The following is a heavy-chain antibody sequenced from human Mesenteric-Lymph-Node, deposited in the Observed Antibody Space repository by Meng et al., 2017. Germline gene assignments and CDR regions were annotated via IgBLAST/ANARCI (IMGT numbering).Heavy chain of an antibody. Sequence: GESLKISCAASGFTFSSYWMSWVRQAPGKGLEWVANIKQDGSEKYYVDSVKGRFTISRDNAKNSLYLQMNSLRAEDTALYYCAKDMGYDSSGSYFDYWGQGTLVTVSS. CDR2: IKQDGSEK. J-gene: IGHJ4*02. CDR1: GFTFSSYW. V-gene: IGHV3-7*03. CDR3: AKDMGYDSSGSYFDY. D-gene: IGHD3-22*01.